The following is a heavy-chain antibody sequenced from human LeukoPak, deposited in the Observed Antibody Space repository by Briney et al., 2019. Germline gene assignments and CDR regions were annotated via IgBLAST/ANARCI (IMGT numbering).Heavy chain of an antibody. Sequence: SGGSLRLSCAASGFTFSSYWMSWVRQAPGKGLEWVANIKQDGSEKYYVDSVKGRFTISRDNAKNSLYLQMNSLRAEDTAVYYCARAHTAMVTSYYYYMDVWGKGTTVTVSS. V-gene: IGHV3-7*04. CDR3: ARAHTAMVTSYYYYMDV. J-gene: IGHJ6*03. D-gene: IGHD5-18*01. CDR1: GFTFSSYW. CDR2: IKQDGSEK.